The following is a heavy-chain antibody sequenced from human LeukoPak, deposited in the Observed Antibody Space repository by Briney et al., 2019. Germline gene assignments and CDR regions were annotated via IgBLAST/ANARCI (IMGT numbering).Heavy chain of an antibody. CDR2: ISSSSSYI. V-gene: IGHV3-21*01. CDR3: ASYSYGPVY. J-gene: IGHJ4*02. D-gene: IGHD5-18*01. CDR1: DFIFTSFG. Sequence: GGSLRLSCVGSDFIFTSFGISWVRQAPGKGLEWVSSISSSSSYIYYADSVKGRFTISRDNAKNSLYLQMNSLRAEDTAVYYCASYSYGPVYWGRGTLVTVSS.